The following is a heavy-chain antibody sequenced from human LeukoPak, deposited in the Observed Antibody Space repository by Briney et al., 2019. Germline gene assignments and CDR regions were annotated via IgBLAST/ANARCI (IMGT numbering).Heavy chain of an antibody. CDR1: GGSIISGSYY. J-gene: IGHJ4*02. CDR3: AREIYVWGSYRLIDY. CDR2: IYYSGST. D-gene: IGHD3-16*02. V-gene: IGHV4-30-4*01. Sequence: PSQTLSLTCTVSGGSIISGSYYWRWIRQPPGKGLEWIGYIYYSGSTYYNPSLKSRVTISVDTSKNQFSLKLSSVTAADTAVYYCAREIYVWGSYRLIDYWGQGTLVTVSS.